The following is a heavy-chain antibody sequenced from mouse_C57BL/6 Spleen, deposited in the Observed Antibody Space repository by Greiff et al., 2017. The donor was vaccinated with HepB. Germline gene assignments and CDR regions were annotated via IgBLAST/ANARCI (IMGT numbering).Heavy chain of an antibody. CDR1: GFTFSSYA. D-gene: IGHD1-1*01. CDR3: ARDYYGSSYDY. Sequence: EVKLVESGGGLVKPGGSLKLSCAASGFTFSSYAMSWVRQTPEKRLEWVATISDGGSYTYYPDNVKGRFTISRDNAKNNLYLQISHLKSEDTAMYYCARDYYGSSYDYWGQGTTLTVSS. J-gene: IGHJ2*01. V-gene: IGHV5-4*01. CDR2: ISDGGSYT.